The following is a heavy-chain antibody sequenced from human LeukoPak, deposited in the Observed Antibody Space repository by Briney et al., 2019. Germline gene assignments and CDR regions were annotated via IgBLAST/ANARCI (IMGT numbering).Heavy chain of an antibody. Sequence: GGSLRLSCGGSGFTFTSYEINWVRQAPGKGLEWVSYISSRGSTIYYADSVKGRFTISRDNAKNSLYLQMNSLRAEDTAVYYCARLRGSGSPNYYYCGMDVWGKGTTVTVSS. CDR3: ARLRGSGSPNYYYCGMDV. V-gene: IGHV3-48*03. CDR2: ISSRGSTI. J-gene: IGHJ6*04. D-gene: IGHD3-10*01. CDR1: GFTFTSYE.